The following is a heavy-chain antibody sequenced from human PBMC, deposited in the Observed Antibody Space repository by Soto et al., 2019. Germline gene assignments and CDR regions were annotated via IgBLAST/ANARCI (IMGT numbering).Heavy chain of an antibody. J-gene: IGHJ4*02. CDR1: GGSISSSSYY. V-gene: IGHV4-39*01. CDR2: IYYSATT. Sequence: QLQLQESGPGLVKPSETLSLTCTVSGGSISSSSYYWGWIRQPPGKGLEWIGSIYYSATTYYNPSLKSRVTISVDTSKNQFSLKLSSVSAADTAVYYRARHRGYYDILTGYYTELNFDYWGQGTLVTVSS. CDR3: ARHRGYYDILTGYYTELNFDY. D-gene: IGHD3-9*01.